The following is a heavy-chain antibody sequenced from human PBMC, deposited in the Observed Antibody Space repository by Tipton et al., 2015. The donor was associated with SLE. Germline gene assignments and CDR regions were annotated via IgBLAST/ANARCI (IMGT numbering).Heavy chain of an antibody. CDR1: GFSTFSSYS. CDR3: AKPTKGYCSGPTCLEMAYFQH. D-gene: IGHD2-15*01. Sequence: SLRLSCAASGFSTFSSYSMSWVRQAPGKGLEWVSYISSGSGYIYYADSVKGRFTISRDNSKSTLYLQMNSLRTEDTAVYYCAKPTKGYCSGPTCLEMAYFQHWGQGTLVAVSS. CDR2: ISSGSGYI. J-gene: IGHJ1*01. V-gene: IGHV3-21*01.